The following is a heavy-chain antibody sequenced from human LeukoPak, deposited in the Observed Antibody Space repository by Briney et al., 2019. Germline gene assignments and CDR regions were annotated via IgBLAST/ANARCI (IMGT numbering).Heavy chain of an antibody. Sequence: SETLSPTCAVYGGSFSGYYWSWIRQPPGKGLEWIGEINHSGSTNYNPSLKSRVTISVDTSKNQFSLKLSSVTAADTAVYYCARGGRYDYVWGSYRSIDYWGQGTLVTVSS. CDR1: GGSFSGYY. D-gene: IGHD3-16*02. CDR2: INHSGST. V-gene: IGHV4-34*01. J-gene: IGHJ4*02. CDR3: ARGGRYDYVWGSYRSIDY.